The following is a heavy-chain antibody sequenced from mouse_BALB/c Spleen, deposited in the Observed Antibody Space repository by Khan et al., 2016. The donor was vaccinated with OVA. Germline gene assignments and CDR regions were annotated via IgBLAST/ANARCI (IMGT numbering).Heavy chain of an antibody. J-gene: IGHJ2*01. D-gene: IGHD3-1*01. CDR2: INPSSGYT. CDR3: ARMSTRASY. CDR1: GYTFTSYT. Sequence: QVQLQQSGAELVKPGASVKMSCKASGYTFTSYTMHWVKQRPGQGLEWIGYINPSSGYTKYNQKFKDKATLTADKSSSTAYMQLSSMTSEDSAVYYCARMSTRASYWGQGTTLTVSS. V-gene: IGHV1-4*01.